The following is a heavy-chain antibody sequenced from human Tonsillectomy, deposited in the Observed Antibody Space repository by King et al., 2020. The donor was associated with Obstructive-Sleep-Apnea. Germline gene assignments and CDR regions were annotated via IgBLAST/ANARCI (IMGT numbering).Heavy chain of an antibody. CDR3: ARGKRALGYSYGPGGFDY. D-gene: IGHD5-18*01. J-gene: IGHJ4*02. CDR2: INHSGST. CDR1: GGSFSGYY. V-gene: IGHV4-34*01. Sequence: VQLQQWGAGLLKPSETLSLTCAVYGGSFSGYYWSWIRQPPGKGLEWIGEINHSGSTNYNPSLKSRVTISVNTSKNQFSLKLSSVTAADTAVYYCARGKRALGYSYGPGGFDYWGQGTLVTVSS.